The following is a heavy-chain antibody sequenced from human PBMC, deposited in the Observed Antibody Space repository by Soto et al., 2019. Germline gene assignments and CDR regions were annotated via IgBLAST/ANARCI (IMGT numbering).Heavy chain of an antibody. CDR2: INHSGST. CDR1: GGSFSGYY. J-gene: IGHJ3*02. CDR3: ARGRYYDFWSGYLVEFPGFPHAFDI. V-gene: IGHV4-34*01. Sequence: SETLSLTCAVYGGSFSGYYWSWIRQPPGKGLEWIGEINHSGSTNYNPSLKSRVTISVDTSKNQFSLKLSSVTAADTAVYYCARGRYYDFWSGYLVEFPGFPHAFDIWGQGTMVTVSS. D-gene: IGHD3-3*01.